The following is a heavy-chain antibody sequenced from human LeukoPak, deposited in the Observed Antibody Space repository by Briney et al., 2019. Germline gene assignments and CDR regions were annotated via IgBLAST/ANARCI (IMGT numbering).Heavy chain of an antibody. Sequence: PSETLSLTCTVSGGSISSYYWTWIRQPPGKGLEWIGYIYYGGSTNYNPSLKSRVPISVDTYKNQFSLKLSSVTTADAAMYYCARVGGYDFWSGLSYFDYWGQGSLVTVSS. V-gene: IGHV4-59*01. CDR1: GGSISSYY. CDR3: ARVGGYDFWSGLSYFDY. J-gene: IGHJ4*02. CDR2: IYYGGST. D-gene: IGHD3-3*01.